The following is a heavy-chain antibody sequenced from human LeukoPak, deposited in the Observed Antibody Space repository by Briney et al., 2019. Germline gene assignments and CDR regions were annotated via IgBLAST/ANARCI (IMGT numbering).Heavy chain of an antibody. CDR1: GGTFSSYA. CDR3: AGGWIRGSHDY. V-gene: IGHV1-69*13. Sequence: ASVKVSCKASGGTFSSYAISWVRQAPGQGLEWMGGIIPIFGTANYAQKFQGRVTITADESTSTAYMELSSLRSEDTAVYHCAGGWIRGSHDYWGQGTLVTVSS. D-gene: IGHD5-18*01. CDR2: IIPIFGTA. J-gene: IGHJ4*02.